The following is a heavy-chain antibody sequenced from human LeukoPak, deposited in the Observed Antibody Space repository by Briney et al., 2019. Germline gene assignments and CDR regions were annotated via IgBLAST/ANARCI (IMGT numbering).Heavy chain of an antibody. D-gene: IGHD6-25*01. CDR1: GYTFTSNG. V-gene: IGHV1-18*01. J-gene: IGHJ5*02. CDR3: ARDAGSNWFDP. Sequence: ASVKVSCKASGYTFTSNGFSWGRMPPGQGLGWMGWISAYNGNTNYAQKLQGRVTMTTDTSTSTAYMELRSLRSDDTAVYYCARDAGSNWFDPWGQGTLVTVSS. CDR2: ISAYNGNT.